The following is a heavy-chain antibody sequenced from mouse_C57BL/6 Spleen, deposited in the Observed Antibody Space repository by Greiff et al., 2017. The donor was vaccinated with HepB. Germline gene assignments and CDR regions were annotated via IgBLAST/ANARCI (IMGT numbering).Heavy chain of an antibody. V-gene: IGHV5-6*01. CDR3: ARLGRDYFDY. CDR2: ISSGGSYT. CDR1: GFTFSSYG. Sequence: VQLKESGGDLVKPGGSLKLSCAASGFTFSSYGMSWVRQTPDKRLEWVATISSGGSYTYYPDSVKGRFTISRDNAKNTLYLPMSSLKSEDTAMYYCARLGRDYFDYWGQGTTLTVSS. J-gene: IGHJ2*01.